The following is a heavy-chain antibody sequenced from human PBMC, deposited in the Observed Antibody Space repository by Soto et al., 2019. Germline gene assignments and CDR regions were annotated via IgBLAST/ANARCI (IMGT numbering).Heavy chain of an antibody. CDR2: INPSGGST. CDR1: GYTSTSYY. Sequence: ASVKVSCKASGYTSTSYYMHWVRQAPGQGLEWMGIINPSGGSTSYAQKFQGRVTMTRDTSTSTVYMELSSLRSEDTAVYYCARDLAVAGTRYYGMDVWGQGTTVTVSS. J-gene: IGHJ6*02. D-gene: IGHD6-19*01. V-gene: IGHV1-46*01. CDR3: ARDLAVAGTRYYGMDV.